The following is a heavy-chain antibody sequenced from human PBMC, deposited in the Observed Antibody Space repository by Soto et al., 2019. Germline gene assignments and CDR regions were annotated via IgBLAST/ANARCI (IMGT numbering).Heavy chain of an antibody. CDR1: GYTFTSYA. D-gene: IGHD3-22*01. V-gene: IGHV1-3*01. Sequence: GASVKVSCKASGYTFTSYAMHWVRQAPGQRLEWMGWINAGNGNTKYSQKFQGRVTITRDTSASTAYMELSSLRSEDTAVYYCARVNYYDSSGYYYLTPLDYWGQGTLVTVSS. CDR2: INAGNGNT. J-gene: IGHJ4*02. CDR3: ARVNYYDSSGYYYLTPLDY.